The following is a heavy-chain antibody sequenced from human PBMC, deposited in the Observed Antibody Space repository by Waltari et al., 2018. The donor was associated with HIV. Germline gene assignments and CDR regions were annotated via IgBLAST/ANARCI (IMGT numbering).Heavy chain of an antibody. J-gene: IGHJ4*02. CDR3: ARVPGVSSIAARRFDY. V-gene: IGHV4-59*01. D-gene: IGHD6-6*01. Sequence: QVHLQESGPGLVKPSETLSLTCTVSGGSISGYYWNWIRQPPGKGLEWIGYIYYSGSTNYNPALQSRIAVAVDTSKGQFSRKLSSVTAADTAVYYCARVPGVSSIAARRFDYWGQGSLVTVSS. CDR1: GGSISGYY. CDR2: IYYSGST.